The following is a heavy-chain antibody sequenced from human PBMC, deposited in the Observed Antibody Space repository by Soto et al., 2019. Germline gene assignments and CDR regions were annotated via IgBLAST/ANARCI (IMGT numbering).Heavy chain of an antibody. D-gene: IGHD6-13*01. CDR3: ARGDSNSWSDF. Sequence: QVQLVESGGGVVQPGRSLRLSCAASGFTFRSYAMGWVRQAPGKGLEWVAVISYDGTNKYYADSVKGRFTISRDNSKNTLSLQMNSLRPEDTAVYYCARGDSNSWSDFWGQGTLVTVSS. J-gene: IGHJ4*02. CDR1: GFTFRSYA. CDR2: ISYDGTNK. V-gene: IGHV3-30*01.